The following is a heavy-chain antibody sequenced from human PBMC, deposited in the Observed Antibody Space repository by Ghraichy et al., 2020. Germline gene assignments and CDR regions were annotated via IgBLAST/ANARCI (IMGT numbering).Heavy chain of an antibody. D-gene: IGHD1-1*01. CDR3: AKNLRDPGNA. J-gene: IGHJ4*02. CDR1: GLTFNGHG. Sequence: GESLNISCAASGLTFNGHGMHWVRQAPGKGLEWVAYITGSGDGTHYADSVKGRFTISRDNSKNTLYLRMSSLTAEDTAVYFCAKNLRDPGNAWGQGDLVTVSS. CDR2: ITGSGDGT. V-gene: IGHV3-23*01.